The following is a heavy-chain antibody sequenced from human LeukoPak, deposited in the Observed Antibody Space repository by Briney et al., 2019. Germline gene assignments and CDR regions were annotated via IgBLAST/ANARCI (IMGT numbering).Heavy chain of an antibody. CDR3: ARGNVYYYDSSGPTLGDAFDI. V-gene: IGHV4-39*01. CDR1: SGSISSSSYY. CDR2: IYYSGST. D-gene: IGHD3-22*01. J-gene: IGHJ3*02. Sequence: SETLSLTCTVSSGSISSSSYYWGWIRQPPGKGPEWIESIYYSGSTYYNPSLKSRVTISVDTSKNQFSLKLSSVTAADTAVYYCARGNVYYYDSSGPTLGDAFDIWGQGTMVTVSS.